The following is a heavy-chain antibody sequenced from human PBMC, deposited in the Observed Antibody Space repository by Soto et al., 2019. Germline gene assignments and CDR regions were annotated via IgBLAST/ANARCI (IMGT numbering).Heavy chain of an antibody. D-gene: IGHD2-15*01. Sequence: QVILVQSGAEVKKPGASVKVSCKASGYTFIDYFIHWLRQAPGQGLEWMGWINPNSGETKFAQTFQGRVTMTRDTSTSTAYLELNRLRSDDTAMYYCARDRPFLSGGLAWGMDVWGQGTTVTVSS. CDR1: GYTFIDYF. CDR3: ARDRPFLSGGLAWGMDV. J-gene: IGHJ6*02. V-gene: IGHV1-2*02. CDR2: INPNSGET.